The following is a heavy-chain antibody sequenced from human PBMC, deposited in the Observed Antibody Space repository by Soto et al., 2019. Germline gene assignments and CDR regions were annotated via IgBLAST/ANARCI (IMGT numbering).Heavy chain of an antibody. Sequence: SETLSLTCAVSGGSINSYFWSWIRQPPGKGLEWIGYIYYSGSTHYSPSLKSRVTMSVDTSENQVSLKLSSVTAADTAVYYCARGAYYDVTGYYYRPFDFWGQGTLVTSPQ. CDR3: ARGAYYDVTGYYYRPFDF. J-gene: IGHJ4*02. CDR1: GGSINSYF. D-gene: IGHD3-22*01. CDR2: IYYSGST. V-gene: IGHV4-59*01.